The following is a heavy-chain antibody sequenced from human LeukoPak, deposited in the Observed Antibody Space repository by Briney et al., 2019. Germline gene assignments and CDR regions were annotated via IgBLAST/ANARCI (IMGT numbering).Heavy chain of an antibody. CDR2: IYPGDSDT. CDR1: GYSFTNYW. D-gene: IGHD6-13*01. J-gene: IGHJ6*02. Sequence: GESLKISWKGSGYSFTNYWIGWVGQMPGKGLEWMGIIYPGDSDTRYSPSFQGQVTISADKSISTAYLQWSSLRASDTAMDTGAIHSSSSTSYYYGMDVWGQRTTVTVSS. CDR3: AIHSSSSTSYYYGMDV. V-gene: IGHV5-51*01.